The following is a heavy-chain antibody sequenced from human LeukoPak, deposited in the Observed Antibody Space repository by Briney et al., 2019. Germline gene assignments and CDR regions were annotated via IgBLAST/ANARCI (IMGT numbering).Heavy chain of an antibody. Sequence: GGPLRLSCAASGLTLTSYGMGWVRQAPGRGLEWVSSIKAGGDTLYADSVKGRFTISRDIAKNTVYVQMNSLRAEDSALYYCARAMGTIDPFHIWGQGTLVTVSS. CDR1: GLTLTSYG. V-gene: IGHV3-23*01. CDR2: IKAGGDT. D-gene: IGHD4/OR15-4a*01. CDR3: ARAMGTIDPFHI. J-gene: IGHJ3*02.